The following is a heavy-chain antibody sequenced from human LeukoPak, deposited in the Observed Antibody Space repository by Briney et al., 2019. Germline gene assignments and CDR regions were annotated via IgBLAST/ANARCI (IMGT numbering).Heavy chain of an antibody. J-gene: IGHJ4*02. CDR3: ARYDGSVVPIDY. CDR2: IKQDGSEK. D-gene: IGHD3-10*01. V-gene: IGHV3-7*04. Sequence: PGGSLRLSCAASGFTFSTYWMSWVRQAPGKGLEWVANIKQDGSEKRYVDSVKGRFTISRDNAKNSMYLQMNSLRAEDTAVYYCARYDGSVVPIDYWGQGTLVTVSS. CDR1: GFTFSTYW.